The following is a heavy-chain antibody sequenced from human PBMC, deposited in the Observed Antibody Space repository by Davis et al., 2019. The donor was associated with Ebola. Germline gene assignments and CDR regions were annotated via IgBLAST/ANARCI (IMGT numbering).Heavy chain of an antibody. CDR2: IKQDGSAK. D-gene: IGHD1-1*01. CDR3: TRHINWAFDY. J-gene: IGHJ4*02. V-gene: IGHV3-7*01. CDR1: GFTFRNYA. Sequence: GESLKISCAASGFTFRNYAMTWVRQAPGKGLEWVANIKQDGSAKPYVGSVKGRFTISRDNTKNSLYLQMDSLRAEDTAVYYCTRHINWAFDYWGQGTLVTVSS.